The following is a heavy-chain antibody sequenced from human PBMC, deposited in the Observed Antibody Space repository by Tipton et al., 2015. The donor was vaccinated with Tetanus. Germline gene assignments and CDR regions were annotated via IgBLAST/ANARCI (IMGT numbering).Heavy chain of an antibody. D-gene: IGHD1-26*01. Sequence: QSGPEVKKPGASVKLSCKTSGYTFTQYYLLWVRQAPGQGLEWMGMIYPSDGSTSYAEKLQGRVTMTRDTPTSTVYMEMSSLRSEDTAVYYCARDREAFDYWGQGTKVTVSS. J-gene: IGHJ3*01. CDR2: IYPSDGST. CDR3: ARDREAFDY. V-gene: IGHV1-46*04. CDR1: GYTFTQYY.